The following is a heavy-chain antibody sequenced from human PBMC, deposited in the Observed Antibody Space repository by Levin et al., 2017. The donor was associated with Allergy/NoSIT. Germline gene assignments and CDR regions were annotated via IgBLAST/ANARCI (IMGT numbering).Heavy chain of an antibody. J-gene: IGHJ6*02. CDR1: GFTFSDYY. CDR2: ISSSGSTI. V-gene: IGHV3-11*01. D-gene: IGHD5-24*01. Sequence: GESLKISCAASGFTFSDYYMSWIRQAPGKGLEWVSYISSSGSTIYYADSVKGRFTISRDNAKNSLYLQMNSLRAEDTAVYYCARLTSKLGGYNSYYGMDGWGQGTTVTVSS. CDR3: ARLTSKLGGYNSYYGMDG.